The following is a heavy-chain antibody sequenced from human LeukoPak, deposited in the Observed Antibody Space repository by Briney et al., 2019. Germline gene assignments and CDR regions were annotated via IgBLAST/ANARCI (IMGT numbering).Heavy chain of an antibody. Sequence: ASVKVSCKASGYIFTSYPIHWVRQAPGQRLEWMGWINTGNGNTKYSQRSEGRVTVTTDTSAAAAYMEPSSLRSEDTAVYYCARDRAMADYWGQGTLVTVSS. CDR1: GYIFTSYP. CDR3: ARDRAMADY. V-gene: IGHV1-3*04. J-gene: IGHJ4*02. D-gene: IGHD5-18*01. CDR2: INTGNGNT.